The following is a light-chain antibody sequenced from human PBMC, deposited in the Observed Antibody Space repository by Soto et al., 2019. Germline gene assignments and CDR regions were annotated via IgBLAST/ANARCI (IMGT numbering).Light chain of an antibody. CDR3: VPEFKRIT. Sequence: TESRTIKYKSVGDRVTITFRASQSISSYLNWYQQKPGKAPKLLIYAASSLQSGVPSRFSGSGSGTDFTLTIISLQPEDFATYSSVPEFKRITFGQVTRLEIK. J-gene: IGKJ5*01. CDR2: AAS. V-gene: IGKV1-39*02. CDR1: QSISSY.